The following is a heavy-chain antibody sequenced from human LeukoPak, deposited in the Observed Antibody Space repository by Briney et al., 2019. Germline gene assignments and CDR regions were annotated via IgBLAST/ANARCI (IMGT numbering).Heavy chain of an antibody. CDR2: FSLDTDRI. J-gene: IGHJ6*02. CDR3: GKDITPGGMDV. Sequence: PGGSLRLSCIASGLTLDYYAMHWVRQAPGKGLEWVAGFSLDTDRIDYAHSVKGRFTVYRDHAKNSLYLQMNSLRPEDTAVYYCGKDITPGGMDVWGEGTTVTVS. D-gene: IGHD2-15*01. CDR1: GLTLDYYA. V-gene: IGHV3-9*01.